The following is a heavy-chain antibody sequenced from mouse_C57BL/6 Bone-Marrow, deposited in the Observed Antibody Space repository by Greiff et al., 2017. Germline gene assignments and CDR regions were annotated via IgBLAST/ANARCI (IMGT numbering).Heavy chain of an antibody. Sequence: VQLQQSGPELVKPGASVKLSCKASGYTFTSYDINWVKQRPGQGLEWIGWIYPRDGSTKYTEKFKGKATLTVDPSSSTAYMELHSLTSEYSAVYFCARDYGSSYWYFDVWGTGTTVTVSS. D-gene: IGHD1-1*01. J-gene: IGHJ1*03. CDR1: GYTFTSYD. CDR2: IYPRDGST. V-gene: IGHV1-85*01. CDR3: ARDYGSSYWYFDV.